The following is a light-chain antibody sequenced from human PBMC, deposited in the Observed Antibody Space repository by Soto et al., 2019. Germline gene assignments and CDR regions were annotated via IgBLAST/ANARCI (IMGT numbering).Light chain of an antibody. Sequence: EIVLTQSPGPLSLSPGERATLSCRASQSVSSSYLTWYQQKPGRAPRLLIYGASRRATGIPDRFSGSGSGTDFTLTISRLEPEDFAVYYWQQYDSSPLTFGGGTKVEIK. CDR2: GAS. V-gene: IGKV3-20*01. CDR3: QQYDSSPLT. CDR1: QSVSSSY. J-gene: IGKJ4*01.